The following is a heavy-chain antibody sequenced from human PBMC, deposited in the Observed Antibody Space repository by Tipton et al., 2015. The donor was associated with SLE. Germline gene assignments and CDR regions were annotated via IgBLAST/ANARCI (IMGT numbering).Heavy chain of an antibody. D-gene: IGHD3-3*01. Sequence: TLSLTCAVYGGSFSGYYWSWIRQPPGKGLEWIGEINHSGSTNYNPSLKSRVTISLDTSKNQFSLKLRSVTAADTAVYYCARLTIFGVVIIGNYYYYMDVWGKGTTVTVSS. CDR2: INHSGST. CDR3: ARLTIFGVVIIGNYYYYMDV. CDR1: GGSFSGYY. V-gene: IGHV4-34*01. J-gene: IGHJ6*03.